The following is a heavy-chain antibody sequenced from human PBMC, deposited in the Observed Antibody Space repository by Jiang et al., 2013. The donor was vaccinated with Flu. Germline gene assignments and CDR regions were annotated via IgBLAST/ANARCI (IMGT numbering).Heavy chain of an antibody. J-gene: IGHJ4*02. CDR3: ARGYFYGSGSSGVYFDY. CDR2: INHGGST. D-gene: IGHD3-10*01. CDR1: GASFSGYY. Sequence: SLTCAVYGASFSGYYWTWIRQPPGKGLEWIGDINHGGSTNYNPSLKSRVTISMDTSKNQFSLKLTSVTAADTAVYYCARGYFYGSGSSGVYFDYWGQGALVTVSS. V-gene: IGHV4-34*01.